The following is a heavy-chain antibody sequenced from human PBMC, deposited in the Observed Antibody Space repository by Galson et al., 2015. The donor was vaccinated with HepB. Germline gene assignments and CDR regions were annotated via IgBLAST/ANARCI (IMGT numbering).Heavy chain of an antibody. CDR2: IWYDGSGK. D-gene: IGHD2-8*01. Sequence: SLRLSCAASGITFISYGMHWVRQAPGKGLEWVAVIWYDGSGKYYGDSVEGRFTISRDNSKNTVFLQMNSLRVEDTAVYYCARGPPKYETHYHNNGMDVWGQGTTVTVSS. J-gene: IGHJ6*02. CDR1: GITFISYG. CDR3: ARGPPKYETHYHNNGMDV. V-gene: IGHV3-33*01.